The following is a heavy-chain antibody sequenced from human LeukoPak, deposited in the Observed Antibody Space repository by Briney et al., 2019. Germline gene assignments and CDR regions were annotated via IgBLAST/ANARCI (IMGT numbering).Heavy chain of an antibody. V-gene: IGHV3-23*01. CDR1: GFTFSSYA. J-gene: IGHJ4*02. Sequence: TGGSLRLSCAASGFTFSSYAMSWVRQAPGKGLEWVSAISGSGGSTYYADSVKGRFTISRDNSKNTLYLQMNSLRAEDTAVYYCAKAPIVLVVAAIFYWGQGTLVTVSS. CDR3: AKAPIVLVVAAIFY. CDR2: ISGSGGST. D-gene: IGHD2-15*01.